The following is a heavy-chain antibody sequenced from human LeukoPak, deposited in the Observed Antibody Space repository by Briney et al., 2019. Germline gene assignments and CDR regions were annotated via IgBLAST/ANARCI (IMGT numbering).Heavy chain of an antibody. CDR2: ISSSSSYI. V-gene: IGHV3-21*01. D-gene: IGHD1-1*01. Sequence: PGGSLRLSCAASGFTFSSYSMNWVRQAPGKGLEWVSSISSSSSYIYYADSVKGRFTISRDNAKNSLCLQMNSLRAEDTAVYYCARSRLEAGTAKKKYVGVPPDFDYWGQGTLVTVSS. J-gene: IGHJ4*02. CDR3: ARSRLEAGTAKKKYVGVPPDFDY. CDR1: GFTFSSYS.